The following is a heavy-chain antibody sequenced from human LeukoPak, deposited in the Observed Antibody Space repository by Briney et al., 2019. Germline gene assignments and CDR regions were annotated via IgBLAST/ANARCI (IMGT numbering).Heavy chain of an antibody. CDR1: GGSFSGYY. V-gene: IGHV4-34*01. CDR2: INHGGST. J-gene: IGHJ4*02. CDR3: ARGGGVTGYYFDY. Sequence: KASETLSLTCAVYGGSFSGYYWSWIGQRPGKGLEWIGEINHGGSTNYNPSLKSRVTISVDTSKNQFSLKLSSVTAADTAVYYCARGGGVTGYYFDYWGQGILVTVSS. D-gene: IGHD2-21*02.